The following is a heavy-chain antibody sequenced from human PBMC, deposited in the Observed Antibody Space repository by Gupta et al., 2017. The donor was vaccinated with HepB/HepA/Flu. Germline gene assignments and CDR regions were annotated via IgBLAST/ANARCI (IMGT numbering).Heavy chain of an antibody. CDR2: ISAYNGRT. J-gene: IGHJ6*03. Sequence: QVQLVQSGAEVKNPGASVQLSCKASGYTFTNYGFTWVRQDPGQGLEWIGWISAYNGRTDYVQKRQGRVNMTTDPSTTTAYMELKSLRSDDTAVYDGGRWGPMYYYMDVWGKGTTVTVSS. CDR3: GRWGPMYYYMDV. CDR1: GYTFTNYG. V-gene: IGHV1-18*01. D-gene: IGHD2-2*01.